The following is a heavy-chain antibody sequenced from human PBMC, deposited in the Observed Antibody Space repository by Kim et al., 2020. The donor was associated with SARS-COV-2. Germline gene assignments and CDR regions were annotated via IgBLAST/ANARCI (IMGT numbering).Heavy chain of an antibody. CDR1: GFSFSSYA. CDR2: ISGSGGSGGSA. J-gene: IGHJ6*02. D-gene: IGHD3-10*01. Sequence: GGSLRHSCAASGFSFSSYAMSWVRQAPGKGLEWVSDISGSGGSGGSAYYADSVKGRFTISRDNSKNTLYLQMNSLRAEDTAVYYCAKDRHYYGSGNYYKDGMDVWGQGTTVTVSS. V-gene: IGHV3-23*01. CDR3: AKDRHYYGSGNYYKDGMDV.